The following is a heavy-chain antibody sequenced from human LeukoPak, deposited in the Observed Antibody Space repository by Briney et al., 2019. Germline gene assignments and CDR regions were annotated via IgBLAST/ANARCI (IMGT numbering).Heavy chain of an antibody. CDR3: ARTTQSLWFGELLSWFDP. V-gene: IGHV4-39*07. D-gene: IGHD3-10*01. CDR2: INHSGST. J-gene: IGHJ5*02. Sequence: SETLSLTCTVSGGSISSSSYYWGWIRQPPGKGLEWIGEINHSGSTNYNPSLKSRVTISVDKSKNQFSLKLSSVTAADTAVYYCARTTQSLWFGELLSWFDPWGQGTLVTVSS. CDR1: GGSISSSSYY.